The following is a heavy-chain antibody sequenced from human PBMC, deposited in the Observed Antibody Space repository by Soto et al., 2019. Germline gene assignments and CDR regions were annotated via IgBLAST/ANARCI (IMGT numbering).Heavy chain of an antibody. CDR1: AYTFAAYW. V-gene: IGHV5-51*01. Sequence: PVESLKISCKGFAYTFAAYWIGWVRLMPGKGLEWMGVINPRDSDVKYSPPLEGQVTISADKSINTAFLQWRSLKASDTAMYYCARPDHTQDVWYHTYDIWGQGTMVTVSS. J-gene: IGHJ3*02. CDR3: ARPDHTQDVWYHTYDI. CDR2: INPRDSDV. D-gene: IGHD3-3*01.